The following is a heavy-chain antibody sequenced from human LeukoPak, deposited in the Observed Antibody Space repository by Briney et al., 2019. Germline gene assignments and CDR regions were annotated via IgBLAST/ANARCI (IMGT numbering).Heavy chain of an antibody. J-gene: IGHJ4*02. V-gene: IGHV3-48*01. D-gene: IGHD3-3*01. CDR2: ISSSGNSI. Sequence: GGSLRLSCAASELAFSRYSMNWVRQAPGKGLEWVSYISSSGNSIYYADSVKGRFTISRDNAKNSLYLQMNTLRAEDTALYFCATAGHPGYDFWGGFAFYFDRWGQGALVTVSS. CDR1: ELAFSRYS. CDR3: ATAGHPGYDFWGGFAFYFDR.